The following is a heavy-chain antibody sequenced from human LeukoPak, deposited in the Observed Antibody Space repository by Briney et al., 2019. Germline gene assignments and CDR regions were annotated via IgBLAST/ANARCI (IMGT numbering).Heavy chain of an antibody. V-gene: IGHV4-59*01. CDR1: DGSISTYY. Sequence: SETLSLTCTVSDGSISTYYWSWIRQPPGRGLEWIGYIYDSGSTNYNPSLKSRVTISVDTSKNQFSLKLSSVTAADTAVYYCARDTYDILTGYYTGQDPWGQGTLVTVSS. CDR3: ARDTYDILTGYYTGQDP. D-gene: IGHD3-9*01. J-gene: IGHJ5*02. CDR2: IYDSGST.